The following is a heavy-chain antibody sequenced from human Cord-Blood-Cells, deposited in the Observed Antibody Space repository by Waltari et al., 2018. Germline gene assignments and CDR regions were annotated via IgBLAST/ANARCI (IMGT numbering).Heavy chain of an antibody. Sequence: QVQLVESGGGVVQPGRSLRLSCAASGFTFSSYAMHWVRQAPGKGQGWVAVISYDGSNKYYADSVKGRFTISRDNSKNTLYLQMNSLRAEDTAVYYCAREKGDCSSTSCYAFGDYWGQGTLVTVSS. J-gene: IGHJ4*02. CDR3: AREKGDCSSTSCYAFGDY. CDR2: ISYDGSNK. V-gene: IGHV3-30-3*01. D-gene: IGHD2-2*01. CDR1: GFTFSSYA.